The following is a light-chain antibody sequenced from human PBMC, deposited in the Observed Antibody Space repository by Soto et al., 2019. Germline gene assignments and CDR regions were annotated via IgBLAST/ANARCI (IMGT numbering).Light chain of an antibody. CDR2: ETT. CDR1: SSDVGPYNL. CDR3: SSYTSSSNWV. J-gene: IGLJ3*02. V-gene: IGLV2-14*02. Sequence: QSVLTQPASVSGSPGQSITISCTGTSSDVGPYNLVSWYQHHPGKVPQLIIYETTKRPSGVSNRFSGSKSGNTASLTISGLQAEDEADYYCSSYTSSSNWVFGGGTKLTVL.